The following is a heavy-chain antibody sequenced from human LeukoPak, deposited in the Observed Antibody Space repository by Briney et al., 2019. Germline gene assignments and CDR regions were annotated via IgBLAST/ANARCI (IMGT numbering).Heavy chain of an antibody. CDR1: GYTFTSYG. CDR3: ARDRYYYDSSGYWDY. CDR2: ISAHNGNT. V-gene: IGHV1-18*01. D-gene: IGHD3-22*01. J-gene: IGHJ4*02. Sequence: ASVKVSCKASGYTFTSYGISWVRQAPGQGLEWMGWISAHNGNTNYAQKLQGRVTMTTDTSTSTAYMELRSLRSDDTAVYYCARDRYYYDSSGYWDYWGQGTLVTVSS.